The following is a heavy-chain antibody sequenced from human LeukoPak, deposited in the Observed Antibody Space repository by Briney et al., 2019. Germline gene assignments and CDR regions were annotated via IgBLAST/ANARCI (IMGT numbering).Heavy chain of an antibody. CDR1: GFTCSSYA. V-gene: IGHV3-23*01. D-gene: IGHD4-17*01. CDR2: ISGSGGST. CDR3: AKDRSTVGLDAFDI. Sequence: PGGSLRLXCAASGFTCSSYAMSWVRRAPGKGLESVSAISGSGGSTYYADSVKGRFTISRDNSKNTLYLQMNSLRAEDTAVYYCAKDRSTVGLDAFDIWGQGTMVTVSS. J-gene: IGHJ3*02.